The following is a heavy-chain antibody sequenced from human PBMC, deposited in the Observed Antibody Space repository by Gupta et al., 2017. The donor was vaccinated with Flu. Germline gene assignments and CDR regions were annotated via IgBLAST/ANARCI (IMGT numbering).Heavy chain of an antibody. CDR3: AREAVYPTAGGMDV. CDR1: GFTFSSYW. J-gene: IGHJ6*02. Sequence: EVQLVESGGGLVQPGGSLRLSCAASGFTFSSYWMSWVRQAPGKGLEWVANIKQDGSEKYYVDSVKGRFTISRDNAKNSLYLQMNSLRAEDTAVYYCAREAVYPTAGGMDVWGQGTTVTVSS. CDR2: IKQDGSEK. D-gene: IGHD2-2*02. V-gene: IGHV3-7*01.